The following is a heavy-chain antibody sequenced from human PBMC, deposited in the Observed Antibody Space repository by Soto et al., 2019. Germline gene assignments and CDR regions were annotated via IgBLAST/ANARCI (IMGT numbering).Heavy chain of an antibody. Sequence: VQLVESGGGLVKPGGSLRLSCAASGFTFSNAWMSWVRQAPGKGLEWVAVISYDGSNKYYADSVKGRFTISRDNSKNTLYLQMNSLRAEDTAVYYCALLGGSYSLFDYWGQGTLVTVSS. D-gene: IGHD1-26*01. CDR2: ISYDGSNK. CDR1: GFTFSNAW. V-gene: IGHV3-30*03. CDR3: ALLGGSYSLFDY. J-gene: IGHJ4*02.